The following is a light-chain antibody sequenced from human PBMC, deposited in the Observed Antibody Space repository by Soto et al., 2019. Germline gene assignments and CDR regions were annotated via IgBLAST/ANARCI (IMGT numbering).Light chain of an antibody. CDR2: EAS. Sequence: DIQMTQTPSSLSASVADRVTTTCRASQDIGTDLGWYQQKPGKAPERLIYEASVLQSGVPSRFSGSGSGTEFSLTVSSLQPGDFATYYCVQHYSYPLTFGGGTKVDIK. CDR1: QDIGTD. V-gene: IGKV1-17*01. J-gene: IGKJ4*01. CDR3: VQHYSYPLT.